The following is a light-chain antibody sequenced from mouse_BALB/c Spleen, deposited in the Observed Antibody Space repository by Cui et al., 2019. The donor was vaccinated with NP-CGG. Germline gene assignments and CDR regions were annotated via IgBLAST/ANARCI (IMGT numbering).Light chain of an antibody. CDR3: SLWYSNHWV. Sequence: QAVLTPGSAITTSPGETVTLTCRSSIGAVTTSNYANWVQEKPDHLFTGLIGGTNNRTPGVPARFSGFLIGDKAALTITGAQTEDEAIYFCSLWYSNHWVFGGGTKLTVL. V-gene: IGLV1*01. CDR2: GTN. CDR1: IGAVTTSNY. J-gene: IGLJ1*01.